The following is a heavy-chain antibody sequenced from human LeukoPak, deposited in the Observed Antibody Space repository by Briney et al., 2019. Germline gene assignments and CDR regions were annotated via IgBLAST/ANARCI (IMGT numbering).Heavy chain of an antibody. Sequence: GGSLRLSCAASGFTFSSYAMSWVRLAPGKGLEWVSAISGSGGSTYYADSVKGRFTISRDNSKNTLYLQMNSLRAEDTAVYYCAKGPQQLVRGNYFDYWGQGTLVTVSS. V-gene: IGHV3-23*01. CDR2: ISGSGGST. CDR3: AKGPQQLVRGNYFDY. J-gene: IGHJ4*02. D-gene: IGHD6-13*01. CDR1: GFTFSSYA.